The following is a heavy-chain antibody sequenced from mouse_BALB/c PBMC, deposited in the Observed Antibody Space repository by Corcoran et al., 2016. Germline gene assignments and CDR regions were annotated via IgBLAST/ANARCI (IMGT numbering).Heavy chain of an antibody. V-gene: IGHV14-3*02. Sequence: EVQLQQSGAELVKPGASVKLSCTASGFNIKDTYMHWVKQRPEQGLEWIGRIDPANGNTKYGPKFQGKATITTDTSSNTAYLQLSSLTSEDTAVYYGARSNWFDYWGQGTTLTVSS. D-gene: IGHD4-1*01. CDR2: IDPANGNT. CDR1: GFNIKDTY. J-gene: IGHJ2*01. CDR3: ARSNWFDY.